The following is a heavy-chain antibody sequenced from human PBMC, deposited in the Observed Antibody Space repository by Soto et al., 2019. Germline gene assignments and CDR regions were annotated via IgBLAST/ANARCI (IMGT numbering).Heavy chain of an antibody. J-gene: IGHJ6*02. CDR1: GFSFSTYP. V-gene: IGHV3-23*01. CDR3: AKILSTVRTYYYGMDV. D-gene: IGHD4-17*01. CDR2: ISGSGGDT. Sequence: GGSLRLSCAASGFSFSTYPMIWVRQAPGKRLEGVSSISGSGGDTYYIDSVKGRFTISRDNSKNTVYLQMNSLRAEDTAVYYCAKILSTVRTYYYGMDVWGQGTTVTVSS.